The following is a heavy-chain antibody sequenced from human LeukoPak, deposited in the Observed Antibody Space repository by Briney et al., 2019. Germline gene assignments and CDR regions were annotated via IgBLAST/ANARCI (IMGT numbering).Heavy chain of an antibody. D-gene: IGHD6-13*01. CDR1: GGSISSYY. Sequence: SETLSLTCTVSGGSISSYYWSWIRQPARKGLEWIGRIYTSGSTNYNPSLKSRVTMSVDTSKNQFSLKLSSVTAADTAVYYCARVAAAGRYYYYYMDVWGKGTTVTVS. V-gene: IGHV4-4*07. CDR2: IYTSGST. J-gene: IGHJ6*03. CDR3: ARVAAAGRYYYYYMDV.